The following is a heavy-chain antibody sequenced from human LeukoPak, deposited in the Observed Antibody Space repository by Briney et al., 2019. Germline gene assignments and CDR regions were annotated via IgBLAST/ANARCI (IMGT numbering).Heavy chain of an antibody. Sequence: SETLSLTCTVSGGSISSSSYYWGWIRQPPGKGLEWIGSIYYSGSTYYSPSLKSRVTISVDTSKNQFSLKLSSVTAADTAVYYCARHIGYSYGPYFDYWGQGTLVTVSS. J-gene: IGHJ4*02. CDR3: ARHIGYSYGPYFDY. D-gene: IGHD5-18*01. CDR1: GGSISSSSYY. CDR2: IYYSGST. V-gene: IGHV4-39*01.